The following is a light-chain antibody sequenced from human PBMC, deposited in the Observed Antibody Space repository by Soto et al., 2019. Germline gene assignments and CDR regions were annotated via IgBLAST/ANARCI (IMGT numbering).Light chain of an antibody. CDR1: QSVLYTSNNKNY. CDR2: WAS. CDR3: QQYYSTLWT. J-gene: IGKJ1*01. Sequence: DIVMTQSPDSLSVCLGERATINCKSSQSVLYTSNNKNYLAWYQQKAGQPPKLLLYWASTRESGVPDRFSGSGSGTEFTLTISSLQAEDVAVYYCQQYYSTLWTFGQGTKVDIK. V-gene: IGKV4-1*01.